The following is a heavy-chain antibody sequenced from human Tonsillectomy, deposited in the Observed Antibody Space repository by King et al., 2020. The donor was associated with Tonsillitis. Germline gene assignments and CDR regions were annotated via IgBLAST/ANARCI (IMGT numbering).Heavy chain of an antibody. D-gene: IGHD5-18*01. CDR2: ISYSGST. J-gene: IGHJ2*01. V-gene: IGHV4-59*08. CDR3: ARRWGTAMVTHWYFDL. Sequence: VQLQESGPGLVKPSETLSLICTVSGGSISRYYWSWIRQPPGKGLEWIGCISYSGSTNYNPSLKSRVTISVDTSKNQFSLMLSSGTAADTAVYYCARRWGTAMVTHWYFDLWGRGTLVTVSS. CDR1: GGSISRYY.